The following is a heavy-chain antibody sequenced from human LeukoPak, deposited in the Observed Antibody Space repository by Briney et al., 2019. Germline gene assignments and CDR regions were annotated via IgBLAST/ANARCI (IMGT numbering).Heavy chain of an antibody. Sequence: GASVKVSFKASGYTFPRYGISWVRQAPGQGLEWMAWISAYNGNTDYAQKFQGRVTMTTDTSTSTAYMELRSLRSDDTAVYYCARARYLSGSRDDAFDIWGQGTEVTVSS. CDR1: GYTFPRYG. V-gene: IGHV1-18*01. J-gene: IGHJ3*02. D-gene: IGHD1-26*01. CDR2: ISAYNGNT. CDR3: ARARYLSGSRDDAFDI.